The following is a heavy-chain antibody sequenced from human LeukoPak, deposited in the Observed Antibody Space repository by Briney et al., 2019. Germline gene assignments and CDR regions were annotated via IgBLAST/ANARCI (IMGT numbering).Heavy chain of an antibody. Sequence: GASVKVSYKASGYTFTSYGISWVRQSPGQGLEWMGWISAYNDNTNYAQKLQGRVTMTTDTSTSTAYMELRSLRSDATAVYYCAREEAGGMDVWGKGTTVTVSS. D-gene: IGHD6-19*01. CDR1: GYTFTSYG. CDR3: AREEAGGMDV. V-gene: IGHV1-18*04. CDR2: ISAYNDNT. J-gene: IGHJ6*04.